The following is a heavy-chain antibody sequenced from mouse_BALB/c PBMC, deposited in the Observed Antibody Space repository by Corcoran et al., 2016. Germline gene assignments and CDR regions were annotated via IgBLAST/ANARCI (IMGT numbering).Heavy chain of an antibody. CDR1: GFTFSGFR. J-gene: IGHJ1*01. CDR2: INSDGSAI. V-gene: IGHV11-2*02. CDR3: MRYGNYWYFDV. Sequence: EVQLLETGGGLVQHGGSRGLSCEGSGFTFSGFRGSWVPQTPGKTLEWIRDINSDGSAINYAPSIKDRFTIFRDNDKSTLYLQMSNVRSEDTATYFCMRYGNYWYFDVWGAGTTVTVSS. D-gene: IGHD2-1*01.